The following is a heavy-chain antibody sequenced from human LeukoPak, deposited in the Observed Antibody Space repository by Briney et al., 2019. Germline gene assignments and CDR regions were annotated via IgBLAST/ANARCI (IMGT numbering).Heavy chain of an antibody. CDR1: DGSISDYY. J-gene: IGHJ4*02. CDR3: ASLQDDDY. Sequence: SKTLSLTCTVSDGSISDYYRSWIRQPAGEGLEWIGRIYTSGSTNYYPSLKSRVTMSIDTSKNQFSLKLSSVTAADTAVYYCASLQDDDYWGQGTLVTVSS. CDR2: IYTSGST. V-gene: IGHV4-4*07.